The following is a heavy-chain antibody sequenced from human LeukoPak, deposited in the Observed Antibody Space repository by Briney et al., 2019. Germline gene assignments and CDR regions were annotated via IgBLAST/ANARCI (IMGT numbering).Heavy chain of an antibody. V-gene: IGHV4-59*12. CDR1: GGSISSYY. J-gene: IGHJ4*02. D-gene: IGHD2-2*01. Sequence: KSSETLSLTCTVSGGSISSYYWSWIRQPPGKELEWIGYIYYSGSTNYNPSLKSRVTISVDTSKNQFSLKLSSVTAADRAVYYCARVDIVVVPSANFDSWGQGTLVTVSS. CDR3: ARVDIVVVPSANFDS. CDR2: IYYSGST.